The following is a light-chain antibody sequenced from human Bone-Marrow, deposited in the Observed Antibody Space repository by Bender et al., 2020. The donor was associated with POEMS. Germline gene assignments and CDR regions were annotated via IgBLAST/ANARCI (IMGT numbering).Light chain of an antibody. Sequence: QSVLTQPPSASGTPGQRVTISCSGSSSNIGGNYVCWYQQLPGTAPKLLIYRNNQRPSGVPDRFSGSKSGTSASLAISGLRSEDEADYYCAAWDDSLSGRVFGGGTKLTVL. CDR1: SSNIGGNY. CDR2: RNN. J-gene: IGLJ3*02. V-gene: IGLV1-47*01. CDR3: AAWDDSLSGRV.